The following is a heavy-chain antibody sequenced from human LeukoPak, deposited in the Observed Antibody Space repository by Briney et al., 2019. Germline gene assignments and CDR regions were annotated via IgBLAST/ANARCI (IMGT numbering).Heavy chain of an antibody. CDR1: GFTFSRYG. D-gene: IGHD3-22*01. J-gene: IGHJ1*01. CDR3: ARDPPYYYDSSVTDQH. Sequence: GGSLRLSCAASGFTFSRYGMHWVRQAPGKGLEWETFIRFDGSNKYYADSVKGRFTISRDNSKNTLYLQMNSLRAEDTAVYYSARDPPYYYDSSVTDQHWGQGTLVTVSS. CDR2: IRFDGSNK. V-gene: IGHV3-30*02.